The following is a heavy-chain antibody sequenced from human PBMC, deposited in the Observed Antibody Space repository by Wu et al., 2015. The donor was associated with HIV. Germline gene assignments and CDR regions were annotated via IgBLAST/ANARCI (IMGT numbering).Heavy chain of an antibody. V-gene: IGHV1-69*13. J-gene: IGHJ3*01. D-gene: IGHD5-12*01. CDR3: ARPYSGYAYDVFDV. CDR2: IIPVFGTT. CDR1: GGTFSSDA. Sequence: QVHLVQSGAEVKEPGSSVKVSCKASGGTFSSDAVSWVRQAPGRGLEWMGKIIPVFGTTKYAQSFQGRVTITADESTSTVFVELSSLRSDDTAVYYCARPYSGYAYDVFDVWGQGTMVSVSS.